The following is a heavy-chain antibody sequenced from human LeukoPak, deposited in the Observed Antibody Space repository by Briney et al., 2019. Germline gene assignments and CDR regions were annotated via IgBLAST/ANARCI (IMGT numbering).Heavy chain of an antibody. CDR3: ARLNYYGSGSYSHDY. CDR2: IDPSDSYT. D-gene: IGHD3-10*01. CDR1: GYSFTTYW. Sequence: PGESLKISCKGSGYSFTTYWISWMRQMPGKGLEWMGRIDPSDSYTKYSPSFQGLVTLSADKSISTAYLQWSSLVASDTAMYYCARLNYYGSGSYSHDYWGQGTLVTVSS. V-gene: IGHV5-10-1*01. J-gene: IGHJ4*02.